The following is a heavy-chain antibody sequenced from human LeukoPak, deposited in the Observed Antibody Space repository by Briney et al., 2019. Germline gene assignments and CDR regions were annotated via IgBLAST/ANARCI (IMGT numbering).Heavy chain of an antibody. V-gene: IGHV4-59*11. D-gene: IGHD6-6*01. CDR1: GGYISSHY. CDR2: IYYSGST. CDR3: ARERSSSYYMDV. J-gene: IGHJ6*03. Sequence: SETLSLTCTVSGGYISSHYWGWIRQPPGKGLEWIGYIYYSGSTNYNPSLKSRVTISVDTSKNQFSLKLSSVTAADTAVYYCARERSSSYYMDVWGKGTTVTVSS.